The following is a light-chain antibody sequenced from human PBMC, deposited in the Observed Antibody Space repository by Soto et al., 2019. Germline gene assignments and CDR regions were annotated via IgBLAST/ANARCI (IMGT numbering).Light chain of an antibody. V-gene: IGKV3-15*01. J-gene: IGKJ1*01. Sequence: AMTQTPATLSVSRGQRAPLSCLASHSVRSGLAWYQQTPGQAPRLLIHGASTRATGIPVRFSGSASGTEFTLTISSLQSEDITVYYCQQYSSCPLTFGQGTKVDIK. CDR1: HSVRSG. CDR3: QQYSSCPLT. CDR2: GAS.